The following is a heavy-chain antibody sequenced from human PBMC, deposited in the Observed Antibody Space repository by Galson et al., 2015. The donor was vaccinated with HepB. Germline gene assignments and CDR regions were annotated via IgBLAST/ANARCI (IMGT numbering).Heavy chain of an antibody. CDR3: ARTEGSIAVAPVEDY. Sequence: SLRLSCAASGFTFSDYYMSWIRQAPGKGLEWVSYISSNSSYTNYADSVKGRFTISRDNAKNSLYLQMNSLRAEDTAVYYCARTEGSIAVAPVEDYWGQGTLVTVSS. CDR2: ISSNSSYT. CDR1: GFTFSDYY. V-gene: IGHV3-11*06. J-gene: IGHJ4*02. D-gene: IGHD6-19*01.